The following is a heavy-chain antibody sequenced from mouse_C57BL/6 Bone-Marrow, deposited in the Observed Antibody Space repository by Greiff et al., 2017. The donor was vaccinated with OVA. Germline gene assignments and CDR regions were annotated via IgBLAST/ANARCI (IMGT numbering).Heavy chain of an antibody. CDR3: ARHKAYYAMDY. CDR2: IWSDGST. J-gene: IGHJ4*01. CDR1: GFSLTSYG. V-gene: IGHV2-6-1*01. Sequence: QVQLKESGPGLVAPSQSLSITCTVSGFSLTSYGVHWVRQPPGKGLEWLVVIWSDGSTTYYSAPKSRLSISKDNSKSQVLLKMNSLQTYDTAMYYCARHKAYYAMDYWGQGTSVTVSS.